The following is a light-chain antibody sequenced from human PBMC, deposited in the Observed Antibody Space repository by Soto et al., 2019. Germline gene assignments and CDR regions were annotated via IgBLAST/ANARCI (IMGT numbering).Light chain of an antibody. CDR2: DAS. CDR1: QAIITY. J-gene: IGKJ4*01. V-gene: IGKV1-33*01. CDR3: QQYDNLPLT. Sequence: DIQLTQSPSSLSASVGDRVTITCQASQAIITYLNWFQQRPGKAPKLLIYDASHLETGVPSRFSGSGSGTAFTLTISSLQPEDVGTYSWQQYDNLPLTFGGGTKVEV.